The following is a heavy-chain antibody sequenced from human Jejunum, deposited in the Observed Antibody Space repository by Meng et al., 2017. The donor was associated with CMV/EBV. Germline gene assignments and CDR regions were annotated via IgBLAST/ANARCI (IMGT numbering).Heavy chain of an antibody. CDR3: AKGRRMGYCGGGACFPALDF. V-gene: IGHV3-23*01. J-gene: IGHJ4*02. CDR1: FG. D-gene: IGHD2-15*01. Sequence: FGIGWVRPAPVTGLEWVSVISEGGISTYYAASVTGRFTISRDNSGNTLYLQMNSLRVEDTAVFYCAKGRRMGYCGGGACFPALDFWGQGTLVTVSS. CDR2: ISEGGIST.